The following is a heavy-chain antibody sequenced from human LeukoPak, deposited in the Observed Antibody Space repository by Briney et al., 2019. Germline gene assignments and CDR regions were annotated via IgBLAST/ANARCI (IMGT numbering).Heavy chain of an antibody. CDR3: ARFGFGNSVTFDY. J-gene: IGHJ4*02. Sequence: PSETLSLTCTVSGGSISSYYWSWIRQPPGKGLEWIGYIYYSGSTNYNPSLKSRVTISVDTSKNQFSLKLSSVTSADTAVYYCARFGFGNSVTFDYWGQGTLVTVSS. V-gene: IGHV4-59*01. CDR1: GGSISSYY. CDR2: IYYSGST. D-gene: IGHD4-23*01.